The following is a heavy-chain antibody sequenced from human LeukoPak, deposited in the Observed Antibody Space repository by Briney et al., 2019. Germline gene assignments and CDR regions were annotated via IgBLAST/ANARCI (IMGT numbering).Heavy chain of an antibody. CDR3: ARDRSRGLLDAFDI. CDR2: ISSSSSFI. Sequence: GGSLRLSCAASGFTFSSYSMNWVRQAPGKGLEWVSSISSSSSFIYYADSVRGRFTISRDNAKNSLYLQMNSLRAEDTAVYYCARDRSRGLLDAFDIWGQGTMVTVSS. V-gene: IGHV3-21*01. J-gene: IGHJ3*02. D-gene: IGHD5-18*01. CDR1: GFTFSSYS.